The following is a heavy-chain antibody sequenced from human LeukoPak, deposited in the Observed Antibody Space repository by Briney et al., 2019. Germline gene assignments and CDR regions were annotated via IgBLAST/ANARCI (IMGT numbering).Heavy chain of an antibody. V-gene: IGHV4-34*01. CDR1: GGSFSGYY. J-gene: IGHJ4*02. D-gene: IGHD3-3*01. Sequence: PSETLSLTCAVYGGSFSGYYWSWIRQPPGKGLEWIGEINHSGSTNYNPSLKSRVTISVDTSKNQFSLKLSSVTAADTAVYYCARISSFWSGYPNVQYYFDYWGQGTLATVSS. CDR2: INHSGST. CDR3: ARISSFWSGYPNVQYYFDY.